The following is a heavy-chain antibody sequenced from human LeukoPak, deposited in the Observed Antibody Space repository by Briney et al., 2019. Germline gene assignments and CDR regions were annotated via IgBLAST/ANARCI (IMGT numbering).Heavy chain of an antibody. V-gene: IGHV3-23*01. CDR1: GFTISSYA. CDR2: ISGSGGST. J-gene: IGHJ4*02. CDR3: AKGPGSSWYGGENY. Sequence: PGGSLRLSCAASGFTISSYAMSWVRQAPGKGLEWVSAISGSGGSTYYADSVKGRFTISRDNSKNTLYLQMNSLRAEDTAVYYCAKGPGSSWYGGENYWGQGTLVTVSS. D-gene: IGHD6-13*01.